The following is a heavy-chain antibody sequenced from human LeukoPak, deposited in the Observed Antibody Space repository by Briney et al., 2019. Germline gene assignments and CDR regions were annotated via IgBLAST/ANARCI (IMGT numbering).Heavy chain of an antibody. D-gene: IGHD1-26*01. V-gene: IGHV3-53*01. CDR3: ARDGMGGDNWFDP. Sequence: GGSLRLSCAASGFTVSSNYMSWARQAPGKGLEWVSVIHSGGSTYYADSVKGRFTISRDNSKNTLYLQMNSLRAEDTAVYYCARDGMGGDNWFDPWGQGTLVTVSS. J-gene: IGHJ5*02. CDR2: IHSGGST. CDR1: GFTVSSNY.